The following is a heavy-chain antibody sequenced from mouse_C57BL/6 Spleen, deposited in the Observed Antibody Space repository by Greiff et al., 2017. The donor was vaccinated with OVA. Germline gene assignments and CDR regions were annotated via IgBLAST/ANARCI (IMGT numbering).Heavy chain of an antibody. V-gene: IGHV1-15*01. D-gene: IGHD1-1*01. CDR3: TRSGCYGSSYSWFAY. CDR1: GYTFTDYE. CDR2: IDPETGGT. Sequence: VQLQQSGAELVRPGASVTLSCKASGYTFTDYEMHWVKQTPVHGLEWIGAIDPETGGTAYNQKFKGKAILTADKSSSTAYMELRSLTSEDSAVYYCTRSGCYGSSYSWFAYWGQGTLVTVSA. J-gene: IGHJ3*01.